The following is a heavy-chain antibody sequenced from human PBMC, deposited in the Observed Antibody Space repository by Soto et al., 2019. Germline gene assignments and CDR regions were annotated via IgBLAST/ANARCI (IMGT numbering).Heavy chain of an antibody. CDR1: GFTFSSYW. D-gene: IGHD6-6*01. CDR3: ARGLIAARFLLRY. Sequence: EVQLVESGGGLVQPGGSLRLSCAASGFTFSSYWMSWVSQAPGKGLEWVANIKQDGSEKYYVDSVKGRFTISRDNAKNSLYLQINSLRAEDTAVYYCARGLIAARFLLRYWGQGTLVTVSS. J-gene: IGHJ4*02. CDR2: IKQDGSEK. V-gene: IGHV3-7*01.